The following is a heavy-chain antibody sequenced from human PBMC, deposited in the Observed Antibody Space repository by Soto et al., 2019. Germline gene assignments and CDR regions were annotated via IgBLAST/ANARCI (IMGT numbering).Heavy chain of an antibody. CDR2: IIPIFGTA. D-gene: IGHD1-26*01. CDR1: GGTFSSYS. CDR3: ARDGGRHSGGIDY. J-gene: IGHJ4*02. Sequence: QVQLVQSGAEVKKPGSSVKVSCKASGGTFSSYSINWVRQARGQGLEWMGEIIPIFGTANYAQKFQGRVTITADESTSTAYMELSSLRSEDTAAYYCARDGGRHSGGIDYWGQGTPVTVSS. V-gene: IGHV1-69*01.